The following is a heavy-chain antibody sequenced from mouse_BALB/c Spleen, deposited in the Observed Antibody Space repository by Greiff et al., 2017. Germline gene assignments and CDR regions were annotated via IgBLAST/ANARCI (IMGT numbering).Heavy chain of an antibody. CDR2: ILPGSGST. J-gene: IGHJ1*01. D-gene: IGHD2-2*01. CDR3: ARGGYNWYFDV. CDR1: GYTFSSYW. Sequence: VQLVESGAELMKPGASVKISCKATGYTFSSYWIEWVKQRPGHGLEWIGEILPGSGSTNYNEKFKGKATFTADTSSNTAYMQLSSLTSEDSAVYYCARGGYNWYFDVWGAGTTVTVSS. V-gene: IGHV1-9*01.